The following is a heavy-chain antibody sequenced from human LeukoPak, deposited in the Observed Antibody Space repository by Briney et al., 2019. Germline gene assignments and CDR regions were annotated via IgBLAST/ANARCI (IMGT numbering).Heavy chain of an antibody. CDR1: GYSFSSYG. CDR2: ISTYNGNT. CDR3: ARDTAAGGYTYGYMNY. Sequence: GASVKVSCKASGYSFSSYGISWVRQAPGQGLEWMGWISTYNGNTNYVQKLQGRVTMTTDTSTSTAYMELRSLRSDDTAVYYCARDTAAGGYTYGYMNYWGQGTLVTVSS. J-gene: IGHJ4*02. D-gene: IGHD5-18*01. V-gene: IGHV1-18*01.